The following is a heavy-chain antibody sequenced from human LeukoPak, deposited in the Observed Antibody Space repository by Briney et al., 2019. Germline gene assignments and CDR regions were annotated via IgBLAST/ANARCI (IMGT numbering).Heavy chain of an antibody. CDR1: GFTFSSYW. CDR3: ARDFGDCSSTSWSGSVYFDY. D-gene: IGHD2-2*01. J-gene: IGHJ4*02. Sequence: PGGSLRLSCAASGFTFSSYWMHWVRQAPGKGLVWVSRINSDGSSTSYADSVKGRFTISRDNAKNTLYLQMNSLRAEDTAVYYCARDFGDCSSTSWSGSVYFDYWGQGTLVTVSS. CDR2: INSDGSST. V-gene: IGHV3-74*01.